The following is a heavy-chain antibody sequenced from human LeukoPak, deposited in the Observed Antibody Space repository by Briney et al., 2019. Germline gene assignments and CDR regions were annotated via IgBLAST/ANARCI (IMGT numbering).Heavy chain of an antibody. CDR3: ARDRYNWNYGSDAFDI. D-gene: IGHD1-7*01. CDR2: IYTSEST. CDR1: GGSISSYY. J-gene: IGHJ3*02. V-gene: IGHV4-4*07. Sequence: SETLSLTCTVSGGSISSYYWSWLRQPAGKGLEWIGRIYTSESTNYNPSLKSRVTMSVDTSKNQFSLKLSSVTAADTAVYYCARDRYNWNYGSDAFDIWGQGTMVTVSS.